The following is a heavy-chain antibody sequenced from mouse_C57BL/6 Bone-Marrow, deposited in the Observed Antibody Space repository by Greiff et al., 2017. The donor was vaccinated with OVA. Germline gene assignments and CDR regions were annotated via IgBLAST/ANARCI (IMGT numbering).Heavy chain of an antibody. J-gene: IGHJ4*01. V-gene: IGHV1-54*01. CDR2: INPGSGGT. CDR1: GYAFTNYL. D-gene: IGHD2-3*01. Sequence: QVQLQQSGAELVRPGTSVKVSCKASGYAFTNYLIEWVKQRPGQGLEWIGVINPGSGGTNYNEKFKGKATLTADKSSSTAYMQLSSLTSEDSAVYCCARSDGAMDYWGQGTSVTVSS. CDR3: ARSDGAMDY.